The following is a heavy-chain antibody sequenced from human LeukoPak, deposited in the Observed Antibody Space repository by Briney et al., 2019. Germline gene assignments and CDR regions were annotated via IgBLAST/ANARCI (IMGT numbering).Heavy chain of an antibody. CDR1: GFTFSSYE. CDR2: ISSSGSTI. J-gene: IGHJ4*02. CDR3: AKESTGAGWYDFDY. V-gene: IGHV3-48*03. D-gene: IGHD6-19*01. Sequence: GGSLRLSCAASGFTFSSYEMNWVRQAPGKGLVWVSYISSSGSTIYYADSVKGRFTISRDNAKNSLYLQMNSLRSEDTAVYYCAKESTGAGWYDFDYWGQGTLVTVSS.